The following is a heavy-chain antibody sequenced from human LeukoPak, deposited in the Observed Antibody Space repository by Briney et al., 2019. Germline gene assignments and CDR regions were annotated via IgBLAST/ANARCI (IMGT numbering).Heavy chain of an antibody. Sequence: SETLSLTCAVYGGSFSGYYWSWIRQPPGKGLEWIGEINHSGSTNYNPSLKSRVTISVDTSKNQFSLELSSVTAADTAVYYCARDLWGRWGQGTLVTVSS. V-gene: IGHV4-34*01. D-gene: IGHD7-27*01. CDR3: ARDLWGR. J-gene: IGHJ4*02. CDR2: INHSGST. CDR1: GGSFSGYY.